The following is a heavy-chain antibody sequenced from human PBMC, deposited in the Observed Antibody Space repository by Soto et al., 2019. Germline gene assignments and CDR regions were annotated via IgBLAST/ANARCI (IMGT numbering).Heavy chain of an antibody. D-gene: IGHD3-10*01. CDR3: GRENHRDYSASGSYSYYYGMDV. CDR1: GGTFSSYT. CDR2: IIPILGIA. J-gene: IGHJ6*02. V-gene: IGHV1-69*08. Sequence: QVQLVQSGAEVKKPGSSVKVSCKASGGTFSSYTISWVRQAPGQGLEWMGRIIPILGIANYAQKFQGRVTIAADKSTSTASMELSSLRSEDTAVFYCGRENHRDYSASGSYSYYYGMDVWGQGTTVTVSS.